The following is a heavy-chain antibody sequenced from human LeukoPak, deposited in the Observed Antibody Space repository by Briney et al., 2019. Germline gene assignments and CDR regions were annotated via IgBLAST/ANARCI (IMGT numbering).Heavy chain of an antibody. D-gene: IGHD3-16*02. J-gene: IGHJ4*02. CDR2: ISSSSSTI. CDR1: GFTFSSYG. CDR3: ASGPITFGGVIVSPFDY. V-gene: IGHV3-48*04. Sequence: GGSLRLSCAASGFTFSSYGMTWVRQAPGKGLEWVSYISSSSSTIYYADSVKGRFTISRDNAKNSLYLQMNSLRAEDTAVYYCASGPITFGGVIVSPFDYWGQGTLVTVSS.